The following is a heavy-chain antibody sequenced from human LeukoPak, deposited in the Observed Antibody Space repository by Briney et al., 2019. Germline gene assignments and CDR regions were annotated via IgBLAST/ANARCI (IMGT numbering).Heavy chain of an antibody. D-gene: IGHD2-2*01. CDR2: IYSSGST. CDR3: ARDLGYCPTTGCYQSRFDP. CDR1: GGSISSYF. V-gene: IGHV4-4*07. J-gene: IGHJ5*02. Sequence: SETLSLTCTVSGGSISSYFRTWIRQPAGKGLEWIGRIYSSGSTNYNPSLKSRVTMSVDTSKNQFSLKLSSVIAADTAVYYCARDLGYCPTTGCYQSRFDPWGQGTLVTVSS.